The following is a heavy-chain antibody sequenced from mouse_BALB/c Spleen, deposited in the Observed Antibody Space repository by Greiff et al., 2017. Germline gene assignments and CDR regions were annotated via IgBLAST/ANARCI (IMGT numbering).Heavy chain of an antibody. CDR1: GFTFSDYG. Sequence: EVQLVESGGGLVQPGGSRKLSCAASGFTFSDYGMAWVRQAPGKGPEWVAFISNLAYSIYYADTVTGRFTISRENAKNTLYLEMSSLRSEDTAMYYCARNYGSSYDYAMDYWGQGTSVTVSS. CDR3: ARNYGSSYDYAMDY. J-gene: IGHJ4*01. CDR2: ISNLAYSI. V-gene: IGHV5-15*02. D-gene: IGHD1-1*01.